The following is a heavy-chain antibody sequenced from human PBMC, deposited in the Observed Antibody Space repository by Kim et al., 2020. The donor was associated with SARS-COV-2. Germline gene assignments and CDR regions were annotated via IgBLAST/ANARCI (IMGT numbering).Heavy chain of an antibody. CDR3: AKGGPDDY. CDR1: GFIFTNFV. CDR2: ISGPGDGT. Sequence: GGSLRLSCAASGFIFTNFVMSWVRQAPGKGLEWVSSISGPGDGTHYADSVKGRFTISRDNSKSTLWLQMDSLRADDTAVYYCAKGGPDDYWGQGTLVTVSS. J-gene: IGHJ4*02. V-gene: IGHV3-23*01.